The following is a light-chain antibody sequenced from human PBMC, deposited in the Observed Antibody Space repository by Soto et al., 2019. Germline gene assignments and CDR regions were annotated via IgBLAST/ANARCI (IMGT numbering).Light chain of an antibody. J-gene: IGKJ1*01. CDR1: QTVRNNY. V-gene: IGKV3-20*01. CDR2: GAS. CDR3: QQYGSSLWT. Sequence: EFVLTQSPGTLSLSPGERATLSCRASQTVRNNYLAWYQQKPGQAPRLLIYGASNRATGIPDRFSGSGSGTDFTLTISRLEPEDFAVYYCQQYGSSLWTFGQGTKVDIK.